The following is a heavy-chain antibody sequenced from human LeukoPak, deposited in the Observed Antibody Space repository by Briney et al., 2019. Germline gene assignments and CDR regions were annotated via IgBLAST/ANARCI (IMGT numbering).Heavy chain of an antibody. D-gene: IGHD2-15*01. Sequence: ASVKVSCKASGYTFTGYYMHWVRQAPGQGLEWMGWINPNSGGTNYAQKFQGWVTMTRDTSISTAYMELSRLRSDDTAVYYCARGVYCRGGSCYSGYYYGMDVWGKGTTVTVSS. CDR2: INPNSGGT. V-gene: IGHV1-2*04. J-gene: IGHJ6*04. CDR3: ARGVYCRGGSCYSGYYYGMDV. CDR1: GYTFTGYY.